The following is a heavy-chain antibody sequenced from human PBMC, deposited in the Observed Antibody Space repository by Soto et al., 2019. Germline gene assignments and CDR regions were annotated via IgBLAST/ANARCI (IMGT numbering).Heavy chain of an antibody. V-gene: IGHV3-11*01. CDR2: ISSSGSTI. J-gene: IGHJ6*02. D-gene: IGHD2-2*01. Sequence: RRLSCAASGFTFSDYYMSWIRQAPGKGLEWVSYISSSGSTIYYADSVKGRFTISRDNAKNSLYLQMNSLRAEDTAVYYCAGDCSSPSCYRNYYYYGMDVWGQGTRVTFSS. CDR3: AGDCSSPSCYRNYYYYGMDV. CDR1: GFTFSDYY.